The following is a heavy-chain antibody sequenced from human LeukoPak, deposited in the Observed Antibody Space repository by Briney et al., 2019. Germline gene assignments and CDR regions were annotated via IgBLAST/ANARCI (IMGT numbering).Heavy chain of an antibody. J-gene: IGHJ4*02. CDR1: GFTFGDYA. Sequence: GGSLRLSCTASGFTFGDYAMSWFRQAPGKGLEWVGFIRSKAYGGTTEYAASVKGRFTISRDDSKSIAYLQMNSLKTEDTAVYYCAKDLKHPIVVVPAALIDYWGQGTLVTVSS. D-gene: IGHD2-2*01. V-gene: IGHV3-49*03. CDR2: IRSKAYGGTT. CDR3: AKDLKHPIVVVPAALIDY.